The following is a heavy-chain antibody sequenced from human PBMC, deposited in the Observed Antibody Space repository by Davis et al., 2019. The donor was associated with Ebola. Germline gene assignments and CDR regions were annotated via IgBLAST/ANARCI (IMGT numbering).Heavy chain of an antibody. CDR2: IHYSWNT. CDR3: ARVTIGKLEYYFDS. D-gene: IGHD2/OR15-2a*01. Sequence: SETLSLTCIVSGGSISSDAYYWSWIRQHPGKGLEWIGYIHYSWNTYYNPSLKSRVTIPLDTPKNHFSLNLISVTAADTAVYYCARVTIGKLEYYFDSWGQGTLVTVSS. V-gene: IGHV4-31*03. J-gene: IGHJ4*02. CDR1: GGSISSDAYY.